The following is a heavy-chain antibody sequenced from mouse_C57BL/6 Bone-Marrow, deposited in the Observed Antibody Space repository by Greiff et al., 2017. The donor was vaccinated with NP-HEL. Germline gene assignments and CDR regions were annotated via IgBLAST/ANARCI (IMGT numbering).Heavy chain of an antibody. J-gene: IGHJ4*01. CDR2: IYPGSGST. D-gene: IGHD2-5*01. CDR1: GYTFTSYW. Sequence: QVQLQQPGAELVKPGASVKMSCKASGYTFTSYWITWVKQRPGQGLEWIGDIYPGSGSTNYNEKFKSKATLTVDTSSSTAYMQLSSLTSEDSAVYYCARVYSNSGGYAMDYWGQGTSVTVSS. V-gene: IGHV1-55*01. CDR3: ARVYSNSGGYAMDY.